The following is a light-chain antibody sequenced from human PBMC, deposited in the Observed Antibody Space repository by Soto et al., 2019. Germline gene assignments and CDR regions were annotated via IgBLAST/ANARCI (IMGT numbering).Light chain of an antibody. CDR2: DAS. Sequence: DIQMTQSPSTLSASLGDRVTITCRANEIISTWLAWYQQKPGKAPKLLISDASSLQSGVPSRFSGSGSGKAFTLTISSLQPDYVATYYRQQYSSRLLTFGGGTKVEIK. CDR3: QQYSSRLLT. CDR1: EIISTW. V-gene: IGKV1-5*01. J-gene: IGKJ4*01.